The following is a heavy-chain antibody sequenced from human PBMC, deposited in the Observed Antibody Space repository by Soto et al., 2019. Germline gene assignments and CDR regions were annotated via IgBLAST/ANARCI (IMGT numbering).Heavy chain of an antibody. D-gene: IGHD2-21*02. CDR1: GGTFSSYA. CDR2: IIPIFGTA. J-gene: IGHJ5*02. V-gene: IGHV1-69*13. CDR3: ARTNCGGDCYSIKDSYNWFDP. Sequence: SVKVSCKASGGTFSSYAISWVRQAPGQGLEWMGGIIPIFGTANYAQKFQGRVTITADESTSTAYMELSSLRSEDTAVYYCARTNCGGDCYSIKDSYNWFDPWGQGTLVTVSS.